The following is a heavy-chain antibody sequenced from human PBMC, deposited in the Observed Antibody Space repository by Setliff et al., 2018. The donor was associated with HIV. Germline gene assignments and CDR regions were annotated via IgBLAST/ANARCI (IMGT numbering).Heavy chain of an antibody. CDR3: ATGFGAVTDYAMDV. J-gene: IGHJ6*02. CDR1: GYTFSSYG. Sequence: ASVKVSCKASGYTFSSYGISWVRQAPGQGVEWMGWISAYNGNTNYAQKLQGRVTMTTDTSTSTAYMELRSLRSDDTAVYYCATGFGAVTDYAMDVWGQGTTVTVSS. CDR2: ISAYNGNT. D-gene: IGHD3-10*01. V-gene: IGHV1-18*01.